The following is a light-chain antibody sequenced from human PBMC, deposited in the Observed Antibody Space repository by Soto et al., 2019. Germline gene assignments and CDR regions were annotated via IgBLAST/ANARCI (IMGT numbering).Light chain of an antibody. CDR2: DVT. CDR1: SSDVGGYNY. Sequence: QSALTQPASVSGSPGQSLTISCTGTSSDVGGYNYVSWYQQHPGKAPKLMIYDVTNRPSGVSNRFSGSKSGNTGSLTISGLQAEDEADYYCSSYTSSSSPLVFGGGTKLTVL. J-gene: IGLJ3*02. CDR3: SSYTSSSSPLV. V-gene: IGLV2-14*01.